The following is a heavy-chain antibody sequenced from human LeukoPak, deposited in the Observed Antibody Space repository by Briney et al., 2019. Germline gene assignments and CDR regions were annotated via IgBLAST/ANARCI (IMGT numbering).Heavy chain of an antibody. J-gene: IGHJ4*02. D-gene: IGHD3-10*01. CDR3: ASAGSGTEFDY. V-gene: IGHV3-7*01. CDR1: GFTFSSYW. Sequence: GGSLRLSCAASGFTFSSYWMNWVRQAPGKGLEWVANIKQDGSEKYYVDSVKGRLTISRDNAKNSLYLQMNSLRAEDTAVYYCASAGSGTEFDYWGQGTLVTVSS. CDR2: IKQDGSEK.